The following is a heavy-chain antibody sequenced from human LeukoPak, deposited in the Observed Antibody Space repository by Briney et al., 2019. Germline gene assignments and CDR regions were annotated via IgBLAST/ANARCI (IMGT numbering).Heavy chain of an antibody. J-gene: IGHJ4*01. Sequence: SETLSLTCTVSGGSISSSSYYWGWIRQPPGKGLEWIGSIYYSGSTYYNPSLKSRVTISVDTSKNQFSLKLSSVTAADTAVYFCARHRDYYDTWGHGTLVTVSS. CDR1: GGSISSSSYY. CDR3: ARHRDYYDT. CDR2: IYYSGST. V-gene: IGHV4-39*01. D-gene: IGHD3-22*01.